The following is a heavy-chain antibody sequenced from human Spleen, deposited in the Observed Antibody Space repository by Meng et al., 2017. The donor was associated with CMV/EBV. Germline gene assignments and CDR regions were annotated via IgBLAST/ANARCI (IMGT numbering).Heavy chain of an antibody. J-gene: IGHJ6*02. CDR2: ISSSGSFI. Sequence: ESLKISCAASGFTFSSYSMNWVRQAPGKGLEWVSSISSSGSFIYYADSVKGRFTISRDNAKNSLSLQMNSLRAEDTAMYYCAREQFSGDRDYYYAMDVWGQGTTVTVSS. CDR3: AREQFSGDRDYYYAMDV. CDR1: GFTFSSYS. V-gene: IGHV3-21*06. D-gene: IGHD1-26*01.